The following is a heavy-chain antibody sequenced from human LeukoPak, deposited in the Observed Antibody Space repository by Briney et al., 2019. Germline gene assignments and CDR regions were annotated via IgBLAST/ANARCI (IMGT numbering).Heavy chain of an antibody. V-gene: IGHV3-30*18. CDR2: ISYDGSHN. CDR3: AKVRDYYYYYGMDV. CDR1: GFTFSSYG. J-gene: IGHJ6*02. Sequence: GRSLRLSCAASGFTFSSYGMHWVRQAPGKGLEWVAVISYDGSHNYNADSVKGRFTISRDNSKNTLYLQMNSLRAEDTAVYYCAKVRDYYYYYGMDVWGRGTTVTVSS. D-gene: IGHD3-22*01.